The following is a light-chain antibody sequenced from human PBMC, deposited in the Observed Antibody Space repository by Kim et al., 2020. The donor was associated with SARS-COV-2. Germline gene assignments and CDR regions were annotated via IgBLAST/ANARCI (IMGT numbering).Light chain of an antibody. J-gene: IGKJ2*01. CDR3: QQYDNSPYT. V-gene: IGKV3-20*01. CDR1: QSVARNH. Sequence: LSPGEGATLSCRASQSVARNHIAWFQQKPGQTPRLLIYGTSSRVTGISDRFSASGSGTDFTLTISRLEPEDFAVYYCQQYDNSPYTFGQGTKLEI. CDR2: GTS.